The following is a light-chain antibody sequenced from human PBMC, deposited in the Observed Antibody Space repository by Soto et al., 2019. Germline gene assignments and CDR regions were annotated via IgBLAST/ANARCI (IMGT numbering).Light chain of an antibody. V-gene: IGKV3-11*01. Sequence: EFLFTQSPATLSLSPGERAILSCRASESVGRFLAWYQQRPGQAPRLLMYDVSKRADDTPARFSGSGSGTDFTLTISSLETEDFAIYYCQQATNWHPRTFGPGTKVDIK. CDR3: QQATNWHPRT. J-gene: IGKJ1*01. CDR2: DVS. CDR1: ESVGRF.